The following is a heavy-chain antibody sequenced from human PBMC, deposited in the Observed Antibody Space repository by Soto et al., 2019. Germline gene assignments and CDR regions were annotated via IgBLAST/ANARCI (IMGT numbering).Heavy chain of an antibody. CDR3: ASQYYYDSSGYYHYYFDX. Sequence: ASVKVSCKASGGTFSSYAISWVRQAPGQGLEWMGGIIPIFGTANYAQKFQGRVTITADESTSTAYMELSSLRSEDTAVYYCASQYYYDSSGYYHYYFDXWGQGTLVTVSS. J-gene: IGHJ4*02. D-gene: IGHD3-22*01. CDR2: IIPIFGTA. CDR1: GGTFSSYA. V-gene: IGHV1-69*13.